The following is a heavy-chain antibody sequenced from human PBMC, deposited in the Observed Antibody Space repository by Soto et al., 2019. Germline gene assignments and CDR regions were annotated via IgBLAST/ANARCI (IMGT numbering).Heavy chain of an antibody. CDR1: GFPFTSYG. CDR3: AGKLGVGHYPFRH. Sequence: EVQLLESEGGLVQPGGSLRLSCAASGFPFTSYGVSWVRQAPGKGLEWVSTINTNGNRHYADSVKGRFTISRDSSESMLYLDMNNLRAEDTALYYCAGKLGVGHYPFRHWGQGTLVTVSS. V-gene: IGHV3-23*01. J-gene: IGHJ4*02. D-gene: IGHD7-27*01. CDR2: INTNGNR.